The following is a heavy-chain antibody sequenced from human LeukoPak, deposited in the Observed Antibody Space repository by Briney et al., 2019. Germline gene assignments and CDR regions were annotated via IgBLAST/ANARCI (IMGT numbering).Heavy chain of an antibody. Sequence: SETLSLTCTVSGGSISSSSYYWGWIRQPPGKGLEWIGSIYYSGSTYYNPSLKSRVTISVDTSKSQFSLKLSSVTAADTAVYYCARLSRADSSGWEGYYYYGMDVWGQGTTVTVSS. D-gene: IGHD6-19*01. CDR1: GGSISSSSYY. CDR3: ARLSRADSSGWEGYYYYGMDV. J-gene: IGHJ6*02. V-gene: IGHV4-39*01. CDR2: IYYSGST.